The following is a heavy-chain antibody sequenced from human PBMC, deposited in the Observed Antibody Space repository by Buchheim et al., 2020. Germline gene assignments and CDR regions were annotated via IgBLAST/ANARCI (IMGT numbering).Heavy chain of an antibody. V-gene: IGHV1-46*01. J-gene: IGHJ6*02. CDR2: INPSGGST. Sequence: QVQLVQSGAEVKKPGASVKVSCKASGYTFTSYYIHWVRQAPGQGLEWMGIINPSGGSTNYAQKFQGRVHMTRDTSTSTVYMELSSLRSEDTALYYCARDKFGSGRPSIMDVWGQGTT. CDR3: ARDKFGSGRPSIMDV. CDR1: GYTFTSYY. D-gene: IGHD3-10*01.